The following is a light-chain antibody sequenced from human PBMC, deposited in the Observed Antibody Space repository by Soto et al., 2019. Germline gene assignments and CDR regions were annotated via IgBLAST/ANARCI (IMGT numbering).Light chain of an antibody. CDR2: DNN. CDR3: GTWDSSLSAVV. CDR1: SSNIGNNY. Sequence: QPVLTQPPSVSAAPGQKVTISCSGSSSNIGNNYVSWYQQLPGTAPKLLIYDNNKRPSGIPDRFSGSKSGTSATLGITGLQTGDEADYYCGTWDSSLSAVVFGGGTKVTV. J-gene: IGLJ2*01. V-gene: IGLV1-51*01.